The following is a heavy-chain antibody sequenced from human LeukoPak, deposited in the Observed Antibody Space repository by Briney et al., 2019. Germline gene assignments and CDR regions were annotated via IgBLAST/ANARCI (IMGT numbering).Heavy chain of an antibody. Sequence: GASVKVSCTASGYTFTIYAMHWVRQAPGQTLEWMGWINAGNGNTKYSQKFQGRVTITRDTSASTAYMELSSLRSEDTAVYYCAREFSYAVYFDYWGQGTLVTVSS. D-gene: IGHD2-2*01. J-gene: IGHJ4*02. CDR3: AREFSYAVYFDY. CDR2: INAGNGNT. CDR1: GYTFTIYA. V-gene: IGHV1-3*01.